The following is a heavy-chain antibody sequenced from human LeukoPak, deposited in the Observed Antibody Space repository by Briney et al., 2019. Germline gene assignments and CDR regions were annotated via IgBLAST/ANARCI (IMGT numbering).Heavy chain of an antibody. CDR3: SKDPNGDYVGAFGM. Sequence: PGGSLRLSCTASGLTFSNYATTWVRQAPGKGLEWVSSITGSGRGTYYADSVKGRFSVSRDNSQNTVFLHMNSLRADDTALYYCSKDPNGDYVGAFGMWGPGTMVTVSS. CDR1: GLTFSNYA. J-gene: IGHJ3*02. D-gene: IGHD4-17*01. CDR2: ITGSGRGT. V-gene: IGHV3-23*01.